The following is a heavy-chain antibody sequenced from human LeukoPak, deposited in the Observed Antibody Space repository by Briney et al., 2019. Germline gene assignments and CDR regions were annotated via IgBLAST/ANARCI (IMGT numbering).Heavy chain of an antibody. J-gene: IGHJ6*02. CDR3: ARIKSASSDYYGMDV. CDR2: IYYSGST. V-gene: IGHV4-59*08. CDR1: GGSISSYY. Sequence: SETLSLTCTVSGGSISSYYWSWIRQPPGKGLEGIGYIYYSGSTNYNPSLKSGVTITVDPSKNQFSLKLSSVTAADTAVYYCARIKSASSDYYGMDVWGQGTTVTVS. D-gene: IGHD6-6*01.